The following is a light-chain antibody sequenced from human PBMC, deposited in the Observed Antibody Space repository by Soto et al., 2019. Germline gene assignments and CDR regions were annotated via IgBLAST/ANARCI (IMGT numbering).Light chain of an antibody. CDR2: DAV. J-gene: IGKJ5*01. CDR3: QQRSDWPLT. V-gene: IGKV3-11*01. CDR1: QSVSSY. Sequence: EIVLTQSPATLSLSPGESATLSCRASQSVSSYLAWYQQKPGQAPRLLIYDAVNRATGIPARFSGSGSETDFTLTISSLEPEDFAVYYCQQRSDWPLTFGQGTRLEIK.